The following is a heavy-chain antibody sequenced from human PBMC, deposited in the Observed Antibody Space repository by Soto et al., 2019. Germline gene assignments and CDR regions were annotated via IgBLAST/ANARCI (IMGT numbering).Heavy chain of an antibody. CDR1: GGTFSSYT. D-gene: IGHD5-18*01. V-gene: IGHV1-69*02. Sequence: QVQLVQSGAEVKKPGFSVKVSCKASGGTFSSYTVSWVRQAPGQGLEWMGRIIPILGIANYAQKFQGRVTITADKSTSTAYMELSSLRSEDTAVYYCARVERGYSYGPVDYWGQGTLVTVSS. CDR2: IIPILGIA. CDR3: ARVERGYSYGPVDY. J-gene: IGHJ4*02.